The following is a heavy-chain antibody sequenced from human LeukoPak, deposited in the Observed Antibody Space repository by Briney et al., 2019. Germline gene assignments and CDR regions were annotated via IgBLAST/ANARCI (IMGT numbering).Heavy chain of an antibody. J-gene: IGHJ3*02. CDR3: AREGAYCGGDCYGNVAFDI. CDR1: GYTFTSYY. D-gene: IGHD2-21*02. V-gene: IGHV1-46*01. Sequence: GASVKVSCKASGYTFTSYYMHWVRQAPGQGLEWMGIINPSGGSTSYAQKFQGRVTMTRDTSTSTVYMELSSLRSEDTAVYYCAREGAYCGGDCYGNVAFDIWGQGTMVTVSS. CDR2: INPSGGST.